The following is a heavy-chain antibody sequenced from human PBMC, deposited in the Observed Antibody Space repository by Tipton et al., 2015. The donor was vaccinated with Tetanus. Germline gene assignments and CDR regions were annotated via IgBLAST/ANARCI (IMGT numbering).Heavy chain of an antibody. D-gene: IGHD6-19*01. Sequence: TLSLTCSVSGGSLRSGDYQWNWIRQPPGKGLEWLAYISPSGRTNSNYSLKSRITISQDKSKNQFSLRLTSVTAADTAVYFCTRERLDSSGWFSQHFFDSWGRGIVVTVSS. J-gene: IGHJ4*02. CDR2: ISPSGRT. CDR3: TRERLDSSGWFSQHFFDS. CDR1: GGSLRSGDYQ. V-gene: IGHV4-61*08.